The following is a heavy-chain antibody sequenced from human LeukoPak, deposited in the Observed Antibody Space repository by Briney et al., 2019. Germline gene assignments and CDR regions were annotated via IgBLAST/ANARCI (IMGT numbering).Heavy chain of an antibody. CDR3: ARGVGQLVYYYYYMDV. CDR1: GGSISSSPYY. V-gene: IGHV4-61*05. CDR2: IYYSGST. D-gene: IGHD6-6*01. J-gene: IGHJ6*03. Sequence: SETLSLTCTVSGGSISSSPYYWGWIRQPPGKGLEWIGYIYYSGSTNYNPSLKSRVTISVDTSKNQFSLKLSSVTAADTAVYYCARGVGQLVYYYYYMDVWGKGTTVTVSS.